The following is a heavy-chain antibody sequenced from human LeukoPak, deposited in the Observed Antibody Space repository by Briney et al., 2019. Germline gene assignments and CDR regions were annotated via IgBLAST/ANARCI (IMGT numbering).Heavy chain of an antibody. Sequence: GGSLRLSCAASGFTFDDYAMHWVRQAPGKGLEWVSGISWNSGSIGYADSVKGRFTISRDNAKNSLYLQMNSLRAEDTALYYCANPGIRSSGWYIAYWGQGTLVTVSS. CDR2: ISWNSGSI. CDR1: GFTFDDYA. V-gene: IGHV3-9*01. J-gene: IGHJ4*02. D-gene: IGHD6-19*01. CDR3: ANPGIRSSGWYIAY.